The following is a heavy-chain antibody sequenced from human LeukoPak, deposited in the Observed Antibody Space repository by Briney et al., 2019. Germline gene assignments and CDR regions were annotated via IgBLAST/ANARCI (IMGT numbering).Heavy chain of an antibody. J-gene: IGHJ4*02. CDR2: ISVYNGNT. V-gene: IGHV1-18*01. CDR3: ARTCSSSSCYMVH. D-gene: IGHD2-2*02. CDR1: GYTFSNFG. Sequence: RASVTVSCKASGYTFSNFGITWVRQAPGQGLEWMGWISVYNGNTNYAQNLQGRVTLTTDTSTSTAYMELRSLRSDDTALYYCARTCSSSSCYMVHWGQGTLVTVSS.